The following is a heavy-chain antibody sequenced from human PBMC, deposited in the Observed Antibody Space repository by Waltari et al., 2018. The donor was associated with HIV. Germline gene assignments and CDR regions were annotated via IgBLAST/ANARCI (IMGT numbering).Heavy chain of an antibody. D-gene: IGHD3-10*01. V-gene: IGHV1-46*01. J-gene: IGHJ4*02. CDR2: INPGGGST. CDR1: GYTFTTYH. CDR3: ARGKLLLWFGELLYGYYFDY. Sequence: QVQLAQSGAEVKKPGASVKVSCKASGYTFTTYHVHWVRQAPGQGLEWMGMINPGGGSTSYAQKFQDRGTMTRDTSTSTVYMELSSLRSEDTAVYYCARGKLLLWFGELLYGYYFDYWGQGTLVTVSS.